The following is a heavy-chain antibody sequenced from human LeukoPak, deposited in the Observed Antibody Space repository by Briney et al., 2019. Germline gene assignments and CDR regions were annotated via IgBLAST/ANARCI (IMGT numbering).Heavy chain of an antibody. Sequence: WASVKVSCKASGGTFSSYAISWVRQAPGQGLEWMGGIIPIFGTANYAQKFQGRVTITADESTSTAYMELSSLRSEDTAVYYCARDLLDSSGYYLSYYYYGMDVWGQGTTVTVSS. CDR1: GGTFSSYA. D-gene: IGHD3-22*01. CDR2: IIPIFGTA. V-gene: IGHV1-69*13. J-gene: IGHJ6*02. CDR3: ARDLLDSSGYYLSYYYYGMDV.